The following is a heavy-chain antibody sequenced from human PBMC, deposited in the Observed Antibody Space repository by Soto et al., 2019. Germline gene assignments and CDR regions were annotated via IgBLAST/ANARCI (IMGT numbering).Heavy chain of an antibody. D-gene: IGHD6-13*01. CDR2: IFHDGYI. CDR1: GDSISGSPYY. J-gene: IGHJ4*02. V-gene: IGHV4-39*01. Sequence: QVQLQESGPGLVMPSETLSLTCSVSGDSISGSPYYWGWIRQPPGQRLEWIGSIFHDGYIVYTPSLKSRFTISLDTSKNQFSLKLTSVAAADSDIDCCARLQTAVPHYWGQGILVTVSS. CDR3: ARLQTAVPHY.